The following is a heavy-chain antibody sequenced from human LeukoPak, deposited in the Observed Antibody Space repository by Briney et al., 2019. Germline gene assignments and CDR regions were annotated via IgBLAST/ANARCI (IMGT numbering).Heavy chain of an antibody. CDR3: AKDETHSSGWAPFDS. CDR2: IYSGGST. Sequence: PGGSLRLSCAASGFTFFDYGMTWVRQAPGKGLEWVSVIYSGGSTYYADSVKGRFTISRDNARNTLFLQMNSLRVEDTAVYYCAKDETHSSGWAPFDSWGQGTLVIVSS. V-gene: IGHV3-23*03. D-gene: IGHD6-19*01. J-gene: IGHJ4*02. CDR1: GFTFFDYG.